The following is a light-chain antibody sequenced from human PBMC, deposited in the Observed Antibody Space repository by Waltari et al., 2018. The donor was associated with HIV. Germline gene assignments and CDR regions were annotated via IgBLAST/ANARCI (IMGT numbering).Light chain of an antibody. CDR1: QSISTY. J-gene: IGKJ5*01. CDR3: QQRSSWPIT. V-gene: IGKV3-11*01. Sequence: EIVLTQSPATLSLSPGERATLSCRASQSISTYLAWYQQKPGQAPRLLIYGASSRATGIPARFSGSGSGTDFTLTISSLEPGDFGVSYCQQRSSWPITFGQGTRLEIK. CDR2: GAS.